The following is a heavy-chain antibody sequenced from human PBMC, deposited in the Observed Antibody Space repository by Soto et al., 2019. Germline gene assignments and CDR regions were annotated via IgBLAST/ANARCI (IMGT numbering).Heavy chain of an antibody. CDR1: GGTFSSYS. D-gene: IGHD1-26*01. J-gene: IGHJ4*02. Sequence: QVQLVQSGAEVKKPGSSVKVSCKASGGTFSSYSINWVRQAPGQGLEWMGEIIPIFGTANYAQKFQGRVTITAEESANTAYMELSSRGSEDTAVYYCARDGGRDSGGVDYWGQGTLVTVSS. CDR3: ARDGGRDSGGVDY. CDR2: IIPIFGTA. V-gene: IGHV1-69*01.